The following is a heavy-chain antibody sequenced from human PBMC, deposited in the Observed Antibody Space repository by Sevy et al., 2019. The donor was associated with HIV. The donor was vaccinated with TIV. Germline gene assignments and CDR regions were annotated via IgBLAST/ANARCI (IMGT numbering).Heavy chain of an antibody. CDR1: GFTFSSYA. V-gene: IGHV3-23*01. Sequence: GGSLRLSCAASGFTFSSYAMNWVRQAPGKGLEWVSAISGSGGSTYYADSVKGRFTISRDNSKNTLYLQMNSLRAEDTAVYDCAKDRTPYFYDSSGHPAFDIWGQGTMVTVSS. CDR2: ISGSGGST. CDR3: AKDRTPYFYDSSGHPAFDI. D-gene: IGHD3-22*01. J-gene: IGHJ3*02.